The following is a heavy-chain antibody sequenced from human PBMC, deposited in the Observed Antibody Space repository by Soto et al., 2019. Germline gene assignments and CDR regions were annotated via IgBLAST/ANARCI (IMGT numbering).Heavy chain of an antibody. CDR3: ARDLDCHSTSCFFPPHV. CDR2: ISGGGSNT. CDR1: GFPFSSYV. J-gene: IGHJ6*02. Sequence: EVQLLESGGGLVQRGGSLRLSCAASGFPFSSYVMSWVRQAPGKGLEWVSGISGGGSNTFYADSVKGRFTISRDNSKNTLLLQMNSLGAEDTAVYYCARDLDCHSTSCFFPPHVWGQGTTVTVSS. D-gene: IGHD2-2*01. V-gene: IGHV3-23*01.